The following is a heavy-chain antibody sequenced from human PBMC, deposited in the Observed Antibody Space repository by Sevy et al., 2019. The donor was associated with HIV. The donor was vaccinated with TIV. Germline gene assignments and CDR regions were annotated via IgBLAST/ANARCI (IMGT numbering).Heavy chain of an antibody. D-gene: IGHD5-18*01. V-gene: IGHV3-11*01. Sequence: GGSLRLSCAASGFTFSDYYMSWIRQAPGKGLEWVSYISSSGSTIYYADSVKGRFTISRDNAKNSLCLQMNSLRAEDTAVDYCAVGMTVDPAMVTGGYYYYGMDVWGQGTTVTVSS. CDR3: AVGMTVDPAMVTGGYYYYGMDV. CDR2: ISSSGSTI. CDR1: GFTFSDYY. J-gene: IGHJ6*02.